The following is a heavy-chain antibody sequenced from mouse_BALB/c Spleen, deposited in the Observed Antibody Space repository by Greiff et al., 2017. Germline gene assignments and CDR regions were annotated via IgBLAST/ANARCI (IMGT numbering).Heavy chain of an antibody. CDR1: GYTFTSYY. D-gene: IGHD2-4*01. CDR3: ASTMITTGYAMDY. V-gene: IGHV1S56*01. J-gene: IGHJ4*01. Sequence: QVQLQQSGPELVKPGASVRISCKASGYTFTSYYIHWVKQRPGQGLEWIGWIYPGNVNTKYNEKFKGKATLTADKSSSTAYMQLSSLTSEDSAVYFCASTMITTGYAMDYWGQGTSVTVSS. CDR2: IYPGNVNT.